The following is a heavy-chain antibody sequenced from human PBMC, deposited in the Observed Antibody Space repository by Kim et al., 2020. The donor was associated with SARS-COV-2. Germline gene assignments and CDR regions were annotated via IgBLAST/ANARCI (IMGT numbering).Heavy chain of an antibody. CDR3: ATDRDYGAQWGY. J-gene: IGHJ4*02. V-gene: IGHV1-24*01. Sequence: IYAQKFQGRVTMTEDTSTDTAYMELSSLRSEDTAVYYCATDRDYGAQWGYWGQGTLVTVSS. D-gene: IGHD4-17*01.